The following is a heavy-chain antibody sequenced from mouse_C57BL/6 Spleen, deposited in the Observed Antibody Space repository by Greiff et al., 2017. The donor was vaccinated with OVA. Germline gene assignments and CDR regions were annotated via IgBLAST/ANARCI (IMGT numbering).Heavy chain of an antibody. J-gene: IGHJ1*03. CDR3: ERDEEDYGSSWYFDV. V-gene: IGHV5-4*01. Sequence: DVMLVESGGGLVKPGGSLKLSCAASGFTFSSYAMSWFRQTPEKRLEWVATISDGGSYTYYPDNVKGRFTISRDNAKNNLYLQMRQLKSEDTAMYYCERDEEDYGSSWYFDVWGTGTTVTVSS. D-gene: IGHD1-1*01. CDR1: GFTFSSYA. CDR2: ISDGGSYT.